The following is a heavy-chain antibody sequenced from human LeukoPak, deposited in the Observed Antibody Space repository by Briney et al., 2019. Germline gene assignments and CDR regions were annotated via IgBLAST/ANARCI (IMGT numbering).Heavy chain of an antibody. CDR2: IWYDGSNK. V-gene: IGHV3-33*01. CDR3: ARGRRSSSSVFYYYMDV. D-gene: IGHD6-6*01. Sequence: PGGSLRLSCAASGFTFSSYGMHWVRQAPGKGLEWVAVIWYDGSNKYYADSVKGRFTISRDNSKNTLYLQMNSLRAEDTAVYYCARGRRSSSSVFYYYMDVWGKGTTVTVSS. J-gene: IGHJ6*03. CDR1: GFTFSSYG.